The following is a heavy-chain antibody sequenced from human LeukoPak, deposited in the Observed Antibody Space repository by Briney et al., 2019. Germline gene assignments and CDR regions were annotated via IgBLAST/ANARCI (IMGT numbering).Heavy chain of an antibody. J-gene: IGHJ4*02. Sequence: GGSLRLSCAASGFTFSSYGMHWVRQAPGKGLEWVSSISSSSSYIYYADSVKGRFTISRDNAKNSLYLQMNSLRAEDTAVYYCARDSTYYYDSSGYPPDYWGQGTLVTVSS. CDR2: ISSSSSYI. V-gene: IGHV3-21*01. CDR1: GFTFSSYG. CDR3: ARDSTYYYDSSGYPPDY. D-gene: IGHD3-22*01.